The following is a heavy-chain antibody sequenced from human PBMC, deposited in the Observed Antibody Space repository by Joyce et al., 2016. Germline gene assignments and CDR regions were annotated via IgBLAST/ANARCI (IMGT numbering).Heavy chain of an antibody. V-gene: IGHV4-31*03. D-gene: IGHD1-26*01. Sequence: QVQLQESGPGLVKPSQTLSLTCTVSGGSISSGGYYWSLIRQHPGKDLEWIGYIYYSWSSYYNPSLKSRVTISVDTSKNQFSLKLSSVTAADTAVYYCARGSVGHFDYWGQGTLVTVSS. CDR3: ARGSVGHFDY. J-gene: IGHJ4*02. CDR1: GGSISSGGYY. CDR2: IYYSWSS.